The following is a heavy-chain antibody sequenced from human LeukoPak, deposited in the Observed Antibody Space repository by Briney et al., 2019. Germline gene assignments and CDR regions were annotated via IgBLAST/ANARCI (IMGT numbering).Heavy chain of an antibody. CDR1: GFTFSSYA. J-gene: IGHJ3*02. CDR2: ISYDGSNK. V-gene: IGHV3-30*04. D-gene: IGHD2-15*01. CDR3: AREGGYCSGGSCYIWGAFDI. Sequence: GGSLRLSCAASGFTFSSYAMHWVRQAPGKGLEWVAAISYDGSNKYYADSVKGRFTISRDNSKNTLYLQMNSLRAEDTAVYYCAREGGYCSGGSCYIWGAFDIWGQGTMVTVSS.